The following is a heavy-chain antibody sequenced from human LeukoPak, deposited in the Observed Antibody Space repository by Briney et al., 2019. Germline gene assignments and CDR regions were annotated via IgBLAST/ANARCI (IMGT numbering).Heavy chain of an antibody. CDR1: GFTFSSYE. V-gene: IGHV3-48*01. Sequence: GGSLRLSCAASGFTFSSYELNWVHQAPGKGLEWVSYISDTSSTIYYADSVEGRFTISRDNSKNTLFLQMNSLRAEDTAVYYCAKVGLTVTTILDYFDYWGQGTLVTVSS. CDR2: ISDTSSTI. D-gene: IGHD4-11*01. J-gene: IGHJ4*02. CDR3: AKVGLTVTTILDYFDY.